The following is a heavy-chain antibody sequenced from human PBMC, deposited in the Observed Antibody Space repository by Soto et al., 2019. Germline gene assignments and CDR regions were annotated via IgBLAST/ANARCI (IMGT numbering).Heavy chain of an antibody. CDR2: INPNSGGT. J-gene: IGHJ4*02. CDR3: ARGGVDIVVVVAATSAFDY. V-gene: IGHV1-2*04. CDR1: GYTFTGYY. Sequence: ASVKVSCKASGYTFTGYYMHWVRQAPGQGLEWMGWINPNSGGTNYAQKFQGWVTMTRDTSISTAYMELSRLGSDDTAVYYCARGGVDIVVVVAATSAFDYWGQGTLVTVSS. D-gene: IGHD2-15*01.